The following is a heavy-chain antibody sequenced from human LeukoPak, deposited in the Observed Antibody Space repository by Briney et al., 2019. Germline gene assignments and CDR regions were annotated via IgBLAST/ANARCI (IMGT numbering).Heavy chain of an antibody. D-gene: IGHD2-21*02. Sequence: GGSLRLSCAASGFTFSSYSMNWVRQAPGKGLEWVSSISSSSSYIYYADSVKGRFTISRDNAKNSLYLQMNSLRAEDTAVYYCARVGAVVTAIFLDYWGQGTLVTVSS. J-gene: IGHJ4*02. CDR1: GFTFSSYS. V-gene: IGHV3-21*01. CDR3: ARVGAVVTAIFLDY. CDR2: ISSSSSYI.